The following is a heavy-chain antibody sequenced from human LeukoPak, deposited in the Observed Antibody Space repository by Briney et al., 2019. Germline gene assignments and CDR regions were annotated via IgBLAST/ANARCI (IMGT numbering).Heavy chain of an antibody. D-gene: IGHD3-22*01. Sequence: KPSETLSLTCAVYGGSFSGYYWSWIRQPPGKGLEWIGEINHSGSTNYNPSLKSRVTISVDTSKNQFSLKLSSVTAADTAVYYCASPTYYYDSSGDAFDIWGQGTMVTVSS. J-gene: IGHJ3*02. V-gene: IGHV4-34*01. CDR1: GGSFSGYY. CDR3: ASPTYYYDSSGDAFDI. CDR2: INHSGST.